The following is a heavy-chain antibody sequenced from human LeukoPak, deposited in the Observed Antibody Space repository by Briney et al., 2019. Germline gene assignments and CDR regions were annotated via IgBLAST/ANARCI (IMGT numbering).Heavy chain of an antibody. CDR1: GGSINSGDYY. CDR2: IYYSGST. V-gene: IGHV4-30-4*01. Sequence: PSQTLSLTCTVSGGSINSGDYYWSWIRQPPGKGLEWIGYIYYSGSTYYNPSLKSRVTISVDTSKNQFSLKLSSVTAADTAVYYCARRRAPTYYFDYWGQGTLVTVSS. CDR3: ARRRAPTYYFDY. J-gene: IGHJ4*02.